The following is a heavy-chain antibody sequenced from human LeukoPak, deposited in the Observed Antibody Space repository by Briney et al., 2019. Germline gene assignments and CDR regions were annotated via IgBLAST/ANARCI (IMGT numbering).Heavy chain of an antibody. J-gene: IGHJ6*02. CDR2: IDTNTGNP. CDR3: ARDHDFWSELYYYYGMDV. D-gene: IGHD3-3*01. Sequence: ASVKVSCKASGYTFTSYAMNWVRQAPGQGLEWMGWIDTNTGNPTYAQGFTGRFVFSLDTSVSTAYLQISSLKAEDTAVYYCARDHDFWSELYYYYGMDVWGQGTTVTVSS. CDR1: GYTFTSYA. V-gene: IGHV7-4-1*02.